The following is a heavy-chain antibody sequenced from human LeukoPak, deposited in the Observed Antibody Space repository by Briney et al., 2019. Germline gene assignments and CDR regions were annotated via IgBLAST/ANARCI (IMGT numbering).Heavy chain of an antibody. CDR1: GFTFSSYW. D-gene: IGHD3-22*01. J-gene: IGHJ4*02. V-gene: IGHV3-74*01. CDR2: INTDGSST. Sequence: GGSLRLSCAASGFTFSSYWMHWVRQAPGKGLVWVSRINTDGSSTIYADSVKGRFTISRDNAKNTLYLQMNSPRAEDTAVYYCASREYYYDSSGYYPSFGYWGQGTLVTVSS. CDR3: ASREYYYDSSGYYPSFGY.